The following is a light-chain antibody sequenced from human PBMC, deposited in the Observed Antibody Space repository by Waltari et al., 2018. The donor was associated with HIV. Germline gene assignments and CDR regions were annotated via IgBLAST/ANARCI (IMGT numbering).Light chain of an antibody. J-gene: IGLJ2*01. CDR3: GTWDRFLRVGV. V-gene: IGLV1-51*01. Sequence: QPVLTQPPSMSAAPGQNITIACAVTTSTLGSVFLSWYQQLPGTAPKLLIYADDKRPSGIPDRFSGSKSGTSATLGITGLQPGDEGDYHCGTWDRFLRVGVFGGGTKLTVL. CDR1: TSTLGSVF. CDR2: ADD.